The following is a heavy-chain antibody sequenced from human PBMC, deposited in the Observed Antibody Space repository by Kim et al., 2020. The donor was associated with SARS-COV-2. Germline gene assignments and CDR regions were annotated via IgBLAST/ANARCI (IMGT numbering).Heavy chain of an antibody. CDR3: ARESLTIGWYFDL. D-gene: IGHD4-17*01. CDR1: GGSISSHY. J-gene: IGHJ2*01. V-gene: IGHV4-59*11. CDR2: IYFSGST. Sequence: SETLSLTCTVSGGSISSHYWSWIRQPPGKGLEWIGYIYFSGSTNYNPSFKSRVTMSVDMSSNQFSLNLNSVTSEDTAVYYCARESLTIGWYFDLWGRGT.